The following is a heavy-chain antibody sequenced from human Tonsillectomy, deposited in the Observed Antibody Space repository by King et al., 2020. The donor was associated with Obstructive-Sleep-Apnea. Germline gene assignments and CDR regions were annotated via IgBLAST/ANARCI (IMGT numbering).Heavy chain of an antibody. J-gene: IGHJ4*02. CDR1: GGSISSSNYY. D-gene: IGHD3-10*01. V-gene: IGHV4-39*07. Sequence: QLQESGPGLVKPSETLSLTCTVSGGSISSSNYYWGWIRQPPGQGLEWIGSIYYSGTTYYNPSLKSRVTISVEMYKSQFSLKLSSVTAADTAVYYCARSRGRFGELSIDYWGQGTLVTVSS. CDR2: IYYSGTT. CDR3: ARSRGRFGELSIDY.